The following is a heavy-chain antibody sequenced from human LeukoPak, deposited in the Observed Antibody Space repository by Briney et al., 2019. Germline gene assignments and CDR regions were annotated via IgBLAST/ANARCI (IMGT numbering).Heavy chain of an antibody. D-gene: IGHD6-19*01. V-gene: IGHV3-48*03. CDR2: ISSSGSTI. CDR3: ARDSSGWSDY. J-gene: IGHJ4*02. CDR1: GFTFSSYE. Sequence: GGSLRLSCAASGFTFSSYEMNWFRQAPGKGLEWVSYISSSGSTIYYADSVKGRFTISRDNAKNSLYLQMNSPRAEDTAVYYCARDSSGWSDYWGQGTLVTVSS.